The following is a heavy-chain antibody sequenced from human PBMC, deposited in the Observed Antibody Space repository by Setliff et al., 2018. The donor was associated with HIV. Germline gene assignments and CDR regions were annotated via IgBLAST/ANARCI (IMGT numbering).Heavy chain of an antibody. D-gene: IGHD6-19*01. CDR2: IYGGGGTT. V-gene: IGHV3-23*01. J-gene: IGHJ4*02. Sequence: GGSLRLSCAGSGFNFGGYSMSWVRQAPGKGLEWVSSIYGGGGTTFYADSVKGRFTISRDNSNNALYLQMNSLRVEDTGTYYCAKGSGFHDYWGQGTRVTVSS. CDR1: GFNFGGYS. CDR3: AKGSGFHDY.